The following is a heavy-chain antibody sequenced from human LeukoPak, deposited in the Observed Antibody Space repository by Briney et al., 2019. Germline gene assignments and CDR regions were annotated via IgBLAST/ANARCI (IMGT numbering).Heavy chain of an antibody. V-gene: IGHV3-74*01. CDR1: GFTFNKYW. D-gene: IGHD3-10*01. Sequence: GGSLRLSCAASGFTFNKYWMHWVRQVPGKGLVWVSRINTDGSSTSYADSVKGRFTISRDNAKNSLYLQMNSLRAEDTAVYYCARGSSLRITMVRGVEPDFDYWGQGTLVTVSS. J-gene: IGHJ4*02. CDR2: INTDGSST. CDR3: ARGSSLRITMVRGVEPDFDY.